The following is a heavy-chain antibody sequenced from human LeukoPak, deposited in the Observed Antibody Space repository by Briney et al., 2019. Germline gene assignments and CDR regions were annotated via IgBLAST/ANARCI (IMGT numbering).Heavy chain of an antibody. CDR3: ARDRRVGATTLRWFDT. CDR1: GGSIRSYY. V-gene: IGHV4-4*07. D-gene: IGHD1-26*01. CDR2: IYTSGSI. J-gene: IGHJ5*02. Sequence: SETLALTCTVSGGSIRSYYWSWIRQPAGKGLEWIGRIYTSGSINYNPSLKSRVTMSVDTSKNQFSLKLSSVTAADTAVYYCARDRRVGATTLRWFDTWGQGTLVTVSS.